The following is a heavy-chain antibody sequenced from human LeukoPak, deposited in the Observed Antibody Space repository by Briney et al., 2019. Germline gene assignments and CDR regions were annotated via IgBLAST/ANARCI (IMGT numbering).Heavy chain of an antibody. D-gene: IGHD4-17*01. CDR2: IFSSGST. CDR1: GGSISSYH. Sequence: PSETLSLTCTVSGGSISSYHWSWIRQPPGKGLEWIGYIFSSGSTNYNPSLKSRVTISVDTSKNQFSLKLSSVTAADTAVYYCGRHPSTVTTGFDYWGQGTLVTVSS. V-gene: IGHV4-59*08. CDR3: GRHPSTVTTGFDY. J-gene: IGHJ4*02.